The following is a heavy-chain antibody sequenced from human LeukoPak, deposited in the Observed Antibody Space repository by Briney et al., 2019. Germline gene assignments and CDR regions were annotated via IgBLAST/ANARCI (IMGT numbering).Heavy chain of an antibody. J-gene: IGHJ4*02. V-gene: IGHV3-23*01. CDR1: GFTFSSYA. Sequence: GGSLRLSCAASGFTFSSYAMSWVRQAPGKGLEWVSAISGSGGSTYYADSVKGRFTISRDNSKNTLYLQMNSLTAEDTAVYYCAKRFPYSYGYAYYFDYWGQGTLVTVSS. D-gene: IGHD5-18*01. CDR2: ISGSGGST. CDR3: AKRFPYSYGYAYYFDY.